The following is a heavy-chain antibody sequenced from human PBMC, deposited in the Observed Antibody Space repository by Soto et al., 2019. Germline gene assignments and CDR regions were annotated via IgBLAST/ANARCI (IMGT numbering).Heavy chain of an antibody. Sequence: GGSLRLSCAASGFTFSSYAMHWVRQAPGKGLEWVAVISYDGSNKYYADSVKGRFTISRDNSKNTLYLQMNSLRAEDTAVYYCARDWSNGAFDIWGQGTMVTVSS. D-gene: IGHD3-3*01. J-gene: IGHJ3*02. CDR3: ARDWSNGAFDI. CDR1: GFTFSSYA. CDR2: ISYDGSNK. V-gene: IGHV3-30-3*01.